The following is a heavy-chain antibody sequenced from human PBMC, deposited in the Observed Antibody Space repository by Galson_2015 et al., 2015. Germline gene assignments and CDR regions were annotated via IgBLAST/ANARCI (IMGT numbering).Heavy chain of an antibody. Sequence: SLRLSCAASGFTFSSYAMHWVRQAPGKGLEWVAVISYDGSNKYYADSVKGRFTISRDNSKNTLYLQMNSLRAEDTAVYCCARTLRFLEWLPFDYWGQGTLVTVSS. CDR2: ISYDGSNK. V-gene: IGHV3-30-3*01. CDR1: GFTFSSYA. D-gene: IGHD3-3*01. CDR3: ARTLRFLEWLPFDY. J-gene: IGHJ4*02.